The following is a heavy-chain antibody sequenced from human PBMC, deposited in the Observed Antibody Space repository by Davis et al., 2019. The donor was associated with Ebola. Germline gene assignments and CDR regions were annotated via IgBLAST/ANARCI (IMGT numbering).Heavy chain of an antibody. CDR1: GFTFNDYY. J-gene: IGHJ4*02. V-gene: IGHV3-11*01. CDR2: IIGGANSI. Sequence: GESLKISCAASGFTFNDYYMSWIRQAPGKGLEWVSSIIGGANSIYYADSVKGRFTISRDNAKNSLYLQMNSLRAEDTAVYYCARAEVGLSGLLDYWGQGTLVTVSS. CDR3: ARAEVGLSGLLDY. D-gene: IGHD3-3*01.